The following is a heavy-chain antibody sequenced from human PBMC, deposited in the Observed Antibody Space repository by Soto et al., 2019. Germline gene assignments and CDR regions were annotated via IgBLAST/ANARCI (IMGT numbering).Heavy chain of an antibody. D-gene: IGHD2-15*01. Sequence: QVQLVQSGAEVKKPGSSVKVSCKASGGTVSNSAISWLRQAPGQGLEWMGGIIPIFGPAIYARKFRGRVTIIADESTSTAYMELSTVRSEDTAVYYCGRGSSWTKVEYWGQGTQVTVSS. CDR2: IIPIFGPA. J-gene: IGHJ4*02. CDR3: GRGSSWTKVEY. CDR1: GGTVSNSA. V-gene: IGHV1-69*01.